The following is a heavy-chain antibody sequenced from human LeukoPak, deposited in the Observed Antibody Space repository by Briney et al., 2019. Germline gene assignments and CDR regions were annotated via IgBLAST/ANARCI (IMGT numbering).Heavy chain of an antibody. Sequence: NPSETLSLTCTVSGGSISSYYWSWIRQPPGEGLEWLGYIYYIGSTTYSPSLKGRVSISVDTSKNKFSLRLMSVTAADTAVYYCARERHGSGSTYFDSWGQGTLVTVSS. CDR1: GGSISSYY. CDR3: ARERHGSGSTYFDS. D-gene: IGHD3-10*01. CDR2: IYYIGST. J-gene: IGHJ4*02. V-gene: IGHV4-59*01.